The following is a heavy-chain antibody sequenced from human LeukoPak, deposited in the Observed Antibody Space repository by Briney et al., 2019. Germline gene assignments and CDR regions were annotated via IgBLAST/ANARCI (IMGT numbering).Heavy chain of an antibody. CDR2: IYHSGST. J-gene: IGHJ4*02. V-gene: IGHV4-38-2*02. CDR1: GYSISSGYY. CDR3: AREGSGGSCYD. Sequence: PSETLSLTCAVSGYSISSGYYWGWIRQPPGKGLEWIGTIYHSGSTYYNPSLKSRVTISVDTSKNQFSLKLSSVTAADTAVYYCAREGSGGSCYDWGQGTLVTVSS. D-gene: IGHD2-15*01.